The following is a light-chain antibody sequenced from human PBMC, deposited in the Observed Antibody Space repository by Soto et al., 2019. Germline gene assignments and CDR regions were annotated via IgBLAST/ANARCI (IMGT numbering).Light chain of an antibody. V-gene: IGKV3-20*01. CDR1: QSVSSTY. CDR3: QQYSGPGMYT. Sequence: EIVLTQSPGTLSLSPGEGATLSYRASQSVSSTYLAWYQHKPGQAPRLLIYSASRRASGIPDRFSGSGSGTDFTLTINRLEPEDFAEYYCQQYSGPGMYTFGQGTKLEIK. J-gene: IGKJ2*01. CDR2: SAS.